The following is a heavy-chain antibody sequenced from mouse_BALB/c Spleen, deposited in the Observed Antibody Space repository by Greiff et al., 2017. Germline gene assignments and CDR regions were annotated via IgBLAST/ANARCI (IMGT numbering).Heavy chain of an antibody. V-gene: IGHV1-55*01. Sequence: QVQLQQPGAELVKPGTSVKLSCKASGYNFTSYWINWVKLRPGQGLEWIGDIYPGSGSTNYNEKFNSKATLTVDTSSSTAYMQLSSLASEDSALYYCASFDYWGQGTTLTVSS. J-gene: IGHJ2*01. CDR3: ASFDY. CDR2: IYPGSGST. CDR1: GYNFTSYW.